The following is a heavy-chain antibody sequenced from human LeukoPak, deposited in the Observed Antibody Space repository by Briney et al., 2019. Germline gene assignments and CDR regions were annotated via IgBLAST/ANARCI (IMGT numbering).Heavy chain of an antibody. CDR3: ARDDVYGY. V-gene: IGHV3-7*01. CDR2: IKQDGSEK. CDR1: GFTFSSYA. J-gene: IGHJ4*02. Sequence: PGGSLRLSCAASGFTFSSYAMSWVRQAPGKGLEWVANIKQDGSEKYYVDSVKGRFTISRDNAKNSLYLQMNSLRAEDTAVYYCARDDVYGYWGQGTLVTVSS. D-gene: IGHD1-14*01.